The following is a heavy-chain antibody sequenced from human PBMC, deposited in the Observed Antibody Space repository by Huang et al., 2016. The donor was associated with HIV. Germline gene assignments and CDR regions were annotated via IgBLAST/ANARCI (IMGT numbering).Heavy chain of an antibody. D-gene: IGHD2-15*01. CDR1: GFTFSTYS. CDR3: ARESPRTGPKYCSGGSCYSDY. V-gene: IGHV3-48*01. CDR2: ISSRSSAI. J-gene: IGHJ4*02. Sequence: EVQLVESGGGLVQPGGSLRLSCAASGFTFSTYSMKWVRQAPGKGLEWVSYISSRSSAIYYADSVKGRFTISRDNAKNSLYLQMSSLRAEDTAVYYWARESPRTGPKYCSGGSCYSDYWGQGTLLTVSS.